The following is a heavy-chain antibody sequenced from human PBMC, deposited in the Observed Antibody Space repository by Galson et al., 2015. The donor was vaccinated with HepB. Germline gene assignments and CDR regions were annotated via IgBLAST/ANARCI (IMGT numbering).Heavy chain of an antibody. CDR3: AKDGGYCSGGSCYSYFDY. D-gene: IGHD2-15*01. J-gene: IGHJ4*02. CDR1: GFTFDDYA. CDR2: ISWNSGSI. Sequence: SLRLSCAASGFTFDDYAMHWVRPAPGKGLEWVSGISWNSGSIGYADSVKGRFTISRDNAKNSLYLQMDSLRAEDTALYYCAKDGGYCSGGSCYSYFDYWGQGTLVTVSS. V-gene: IGHV3-9*01.